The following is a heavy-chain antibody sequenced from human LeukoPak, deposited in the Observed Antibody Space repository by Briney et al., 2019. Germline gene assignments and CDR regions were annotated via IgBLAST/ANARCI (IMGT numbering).Heavy chain of an antibody. CDR1: GFSFKDYN. V-gene: IGHV3-30*02. Sequence: GGSLRLSCAASGFSFKDYNMHWVRQAPGKGLEWMAFIRSDGSNKYYADSVKGRFTISRDNSKNTLYLQMNSLRAEDTAVYYCARILDSAWGELGYWGQGTLVTVSS. J-gene: IGHJ4*02. CDR3: ARILDSAWGELGY. D-gene: IGHD6-19*01. CDR2: IRSDGSNK.